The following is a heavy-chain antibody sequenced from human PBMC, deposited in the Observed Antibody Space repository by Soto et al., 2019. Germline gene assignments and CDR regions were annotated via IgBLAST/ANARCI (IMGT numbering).Heavy chain of an antibody. V-gene: IGHV3-30-3*01. Sequence: GGSLRLSCAASGFIFGDYAVHWVRQSPGKGLEWVAVISYDGNNKYYADSVKGRFTISRDNSKNTLYLQMNSLRTEGTAAYYCAKCFDSVGYYEEGFQYWGQGTLVTVSS. J-gene: IGHJ1*01. CDR2: ISYDGNNK. D-gene: IGHD3-22*01. CDR3: AKCFDSVGYYEEGFQY. CDR1: GFIFGDYA.